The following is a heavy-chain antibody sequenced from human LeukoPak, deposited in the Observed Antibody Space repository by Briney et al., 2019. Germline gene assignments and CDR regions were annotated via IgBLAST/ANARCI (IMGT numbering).Heavy chain of an antibody. D-gene: IGHD3-3*01. V-gene: IGHV4-59*01. CDR2: IYYSGST. CDR1: GGSFSGYY. Sequence: PSETLSLTCAVYGGSFSGYYWSWIRQPPGKGLEWIGYIYYSGSTNYNPSLKSRVTISVDTSKNQFSLKLSSVTAADTAVYYCARVTRFAFDIWGQGTMVTVSS. CDR3: ARVTRFAFDI. J-gene: IGHJ3*02.